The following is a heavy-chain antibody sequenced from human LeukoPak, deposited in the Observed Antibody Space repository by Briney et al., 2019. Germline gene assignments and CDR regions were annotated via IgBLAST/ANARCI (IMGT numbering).Heavy chain of an antibody. CDR2: ISSSGSTI. D-gene: IGHD4-11*01. CDR3: ARDRTTVTTLDY. J-gene: IGHJ4*02. V-gene: IGHV3-48*03. CDR1: GFTFSSYE. Sequence: PGGSLRLSCAASGFTFSSYEMNWVRQAPGKGLEWVSYISSSGSTIYYADSAKGRFTISRDNAKNSLYLQMNSLRAEDTAVYYCARDRTTVTTLDYWGQGTLVTVSS.